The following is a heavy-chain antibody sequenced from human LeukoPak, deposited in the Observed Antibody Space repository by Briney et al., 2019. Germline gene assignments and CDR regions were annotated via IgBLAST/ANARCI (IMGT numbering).Heavy chain of an antibody. CDR3: ARSGDGPSTSSGYYYGYFDL. CDR1: GFTFSTYA. V-gene: IGHV3-23*01. D-gene: IGHD3-22*01. J-gene: IGHJ2*01. Sequence: GGSLRLSCAASGFTFSTYAMSWVRQAPGKGLEWVSVVSGTGGRTYYADSVKGRFTISRDNSKNTLYLQMNSLRSEDTAVYYCARSGDGPSTSSGYYYGYFDLWGRGTLVTVSS. CDR2: VSGTGGRT.